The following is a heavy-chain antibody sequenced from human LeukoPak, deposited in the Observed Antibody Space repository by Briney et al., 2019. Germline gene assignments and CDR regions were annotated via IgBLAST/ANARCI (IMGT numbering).Heavy chain of an antibody. CDR1: GYIFTSYW. CDR3: ARPGGVPTLDYFDY. V-gene: IGHV5-51*01. Sequence: GASLQISGKCSGYIFTSYWIGWVRQLPGKGVEWMGIIYPGDSDTRYSPSFQGQVTISADKSISTAYLQWSSLKASDTAMYYCARPGGVPTLDYFDYWGQGTLVTVSS. CDR2: IYPGDSDT. J-gene: IGHJ4*02. D-gene: IGHD3-3*01.